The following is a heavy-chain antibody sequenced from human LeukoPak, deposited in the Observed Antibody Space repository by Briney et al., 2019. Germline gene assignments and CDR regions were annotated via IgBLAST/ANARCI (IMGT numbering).Heavy chain of an antibody. D-gene: IGHD1-1*01. V-gene: IGHV3-30*04. CDR2: ISYDGSNK. J-gene: IGHJ6*02. CDR1: GFTFSSYA. Sequence: PGRSLRLSCAASGFTFSSYAMHWVRLAPGKGLEWVAVISYDGSNKYYADSVKGRFTISRDNSKNTLYLQMNSLRAEDTAVYYCARGEGYEYGMDVWGQGTTVTVSS. CDR3: ARGEGYEYGMDV.